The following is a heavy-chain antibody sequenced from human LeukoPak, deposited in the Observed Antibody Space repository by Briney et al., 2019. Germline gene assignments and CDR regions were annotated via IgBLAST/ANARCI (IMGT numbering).Heavy chain of an antibody. CDR1: GFTFSNYR. V-gene: IGHV3-21*01. Sequence: PGGSLRLSCAASGFTFSNYRMNWVRQAPGKGLEWVSSISSSSAYIYYADSVKGRFTISRDNAKNSLYLQMNSLRAEDTAVYYCARDPYCSSTSCYLDYWGQGTLVTVSS. D-gene: IGHD2-2*01. J-gene: IGHJ4*02. CDR3: ARDPYCSSTSCYLDY. CDR2: ISSSSAYI.